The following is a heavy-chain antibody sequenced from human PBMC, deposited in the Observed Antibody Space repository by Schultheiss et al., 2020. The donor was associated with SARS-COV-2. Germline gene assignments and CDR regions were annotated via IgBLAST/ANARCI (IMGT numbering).Heavy chain of an antibody. D-gene: IGHD3-22*01. Sequence: SETLFLTCAVYGGSFSGYYWSWIRQHPGKGLEWIGYIYYSGSTYYNPSLKSRVTISVDTSKNQFSLKLSSVTAADTAVYYCARAIPLAYYDSSGDAFDIWGQGTMVTVSS. CDR1: GGSFSGYY. CDR2: IYYSGST. V-gene: IGHV4-31*11. J-gene: IGHJ3*02. CDR3: ARAIPLAYYDSSGDAFDI.